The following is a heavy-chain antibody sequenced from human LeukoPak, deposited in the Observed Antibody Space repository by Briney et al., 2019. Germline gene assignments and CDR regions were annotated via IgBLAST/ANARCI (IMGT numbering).Heavy chain of an antibody. D-gene: IGHD2-2*01. CDR1: GDSVSSNSVT. CDR3: ARRLTQYDCFDP. J-gene: IGHJ5*02. CDR2: TYYRSTWYN. V-gene: IGHV6-1*01. Sequence: SQTLSLTFAISGDSVSSNSVTWNWIRQSPSRGLEWLGRTYYRSTWYNDYAVSVRGQITVNPDTSKNQFSLHLNSVTPEDTAVYYCARRLTQYDCFDPWGQGILVTVSS.